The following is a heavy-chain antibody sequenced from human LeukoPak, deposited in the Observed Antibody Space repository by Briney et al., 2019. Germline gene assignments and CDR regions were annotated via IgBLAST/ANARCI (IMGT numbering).Heavy chain of an antibody. Sequence: GGSLRLSCEASGFTFRSYGMHWVRQAPGKGLEWVAVIWYDGSNKYYADSVEGRFTISRDNSKNTLYLQMNSLRAEDTAVYYCARESYDYVVFDYWGQGTLVTVSS. CDR3: ARESYDYVVFDY. J-gene: IGHJ4*02. D-gene: IGHD3-10*02. CDR1: GFTFRSYG. V-gene: IGHV3-33*01. CDR2: IWYDGSNK.